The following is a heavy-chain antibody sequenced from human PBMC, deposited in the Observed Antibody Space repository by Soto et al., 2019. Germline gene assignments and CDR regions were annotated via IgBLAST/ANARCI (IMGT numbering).Heavy chain of an antibody. CDR1: GGSINSSSYF. Sequence: KASETLSLTCIVSGGSINSSSYFWGWVRQPPGKGLEWIGSIYYSGSTYYNPSLRSRVTIPVDTSKNQFSLKLSSVTAADTAVFYCARHYSSGSRNWFDPWGQGTLVTVSS. D-gene: IGHD6-19*01. J-gene: IGHJ5*02. CDR3: ARHYSSGSRNWFDP. CDR2: IYYSGST. V-gene: IGHV4-39*01.